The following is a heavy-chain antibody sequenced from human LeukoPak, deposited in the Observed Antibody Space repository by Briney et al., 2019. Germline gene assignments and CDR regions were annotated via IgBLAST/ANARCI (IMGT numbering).Heavy chain of an antibody. J-gene: IGHJ4*02. D-gene: IGHD5-12*01. CDR1: GFTFSSYA. V-gene: IGHV3-23*01. Sequence: GGSLRLSCAASGFTFSSYAMSWVRQAPGKGLEWVSAISGSGGSTYYADSVKGRFTISRDNSKNTLYLQMNSLRAEDTAVYYCAKDFYGRVATATVGYWGQGTLVTVSS. CDR2: ISGSGGST. CDR3: AKDFYGRVATATVGY.